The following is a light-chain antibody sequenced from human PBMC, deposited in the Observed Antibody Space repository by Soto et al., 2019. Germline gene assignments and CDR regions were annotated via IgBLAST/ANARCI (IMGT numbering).Light chain of an antibody. V-gene: IGLV2-8*01. CDR1: SSDVGNSNF. J-gene: IGLJ3*02. CDR3: RSYADFNNVL. CDR2: EVT. Sequence: QSALTKPPSASGSPGQSVTISCTGTSSDVGNSNFISWYQHYPGKAPKLMIYEVTKRPSGVPDRFSGSKSGNIVALTVSGLQGEDEANYYCRSYADFNNVLFGGGTQLTVL.